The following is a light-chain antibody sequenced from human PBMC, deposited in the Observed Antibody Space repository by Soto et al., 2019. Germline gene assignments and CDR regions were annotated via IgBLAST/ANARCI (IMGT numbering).Light chain of an antibody. CDR1: QSATSN. CDR2: GAS. Sequence: EILLTQSPGTVSWSAGERGPRSCRAIQSATSNYLAWYQQKPGQAPTLLISGASSRVTGIPPRFSGSGSETKFTLTISSLQSEDFAVYYCQQYNNWPPLTFGGVTKVEIK. V-gene: IGKV3D-15*01. CDR3: QQYNNWPPLT. J-gene: IGKJ4*01.